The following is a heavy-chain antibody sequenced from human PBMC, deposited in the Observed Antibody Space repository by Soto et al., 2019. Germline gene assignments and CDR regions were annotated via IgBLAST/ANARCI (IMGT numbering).Heavy chain of an antibody. CDR2: INPTGGRA. CDR3: SRLTTMVREINDAPFDF. CDR1: GYTFTSYA. V-gene: IGHV1-46*03. J-gene: IGHJ3*01. Sequence: EASVKVSCKASGYTFTSYAMHWVRQAPGQRLEWMGGINPTGGRASYAPKFQGRVTLTRDTSTSTAYMELSSLRSDDTAVYFCSRLTTMVREINDAPFDFWGQGTLVTV. D-gene: IGHD3-10*01.